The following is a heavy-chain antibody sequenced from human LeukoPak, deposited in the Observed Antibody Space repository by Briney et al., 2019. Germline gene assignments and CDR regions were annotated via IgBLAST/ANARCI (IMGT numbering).Heavy chain of an antibody. CDR2: VSGDGRTT. J-gene: IGHJ4*02. Sequence: GGSLRLSCAASGFTFNNYAMSWVRQVPGKGLEWVSAVSGDGRTTHYVDSVKGRFAISRDNSRNTLYLQMSSLRAEDTAIYYCAKDSVVRNTGSYYFASWGQGTLVTVSS. D-gene: IGHD1-26*01. CDR1: GFTFNNYA. CDR3: AKDSVVRNTGSYYFAS. V-gene: IGHV3-23*01.